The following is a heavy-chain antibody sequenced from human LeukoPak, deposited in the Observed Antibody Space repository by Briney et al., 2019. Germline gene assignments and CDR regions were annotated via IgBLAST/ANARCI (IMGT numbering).Heavy chain of an antibody. CDR3: AREGSRRLYMDV. V-gene: IGHV4-4*03. CDR2: IYHSGSS. Sequence: PGTLSLTCAVSGGSISTGNWWSWVRQSPDKGLEWIGEIYHSGSSNYNPSLKSRVTMSIDNSKHHFSLSLTSVTAADTAVYYCAREGSRRLYMDVWGRGTTVTVSS. D-gene: IGHD6-25*01. J-gene: IGHJ6*03. CDR1: GGSISTGNW.